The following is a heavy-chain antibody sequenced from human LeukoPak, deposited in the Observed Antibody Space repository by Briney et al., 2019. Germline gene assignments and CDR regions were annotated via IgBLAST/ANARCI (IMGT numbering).Heavy chain of an antibody. CDR1: GFTFSSYS. Sequence: GGSLRLSCAASGFTFSSYSMNWVREAPGKGLEWVSSISSSSSYIYYADSVKGRFTISRDNAKNSLYLQMNSLRAEDTAAYYCARDYGDYYYYYGMDVWGQGTTVTVSS. V-gene: IGHV3-21*01. CDR3: ARDYGDYYYYYGMDV. J-gene: IGHJ6*02. D-gene: IGHD4-17*01. CDR2: ISSSSSYI.